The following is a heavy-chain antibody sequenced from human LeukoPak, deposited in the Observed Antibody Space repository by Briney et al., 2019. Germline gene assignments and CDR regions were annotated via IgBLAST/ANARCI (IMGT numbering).Heavy chain of an antibody. CDR3: AKGRGTTVTSAANY. Sequence: GGSLRLSCAASGFTFSSYAMSWVRQAPGKGLEWVSSIGGSGDNTFYADSVKDRFTISRDNSKNTLFLQMNSLRAEDTAVYYCAKGRGTTVTSAANYWGQGALVTVSS. CDR1: GFTFSSYA. V-gene: IGHV3-23*01. J-gene: IGHJ4*02. CDR2: IGGSGDNT. D-gene: IGHD4-17*01.